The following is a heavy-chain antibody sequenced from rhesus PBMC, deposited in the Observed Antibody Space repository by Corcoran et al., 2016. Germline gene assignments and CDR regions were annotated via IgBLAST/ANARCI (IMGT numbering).Heavy chain of an antibody. J-gene: IGHJ4*01. CDR3: VRYGCPIGGGCFFFDS. Sequence: QVQLQESGPGLVKPSETLSLTCAVSGGSSRPYWWDWFRQPPGGGRVWIGQVNGNSGHANYSPSLKSRVPISKDASNNQFSLKLTSVTAADTAVYYCVRYGCPIGGGCFFFDSWGQGVLVTVSS. CDR1: GGSSRPYW. V-gene: IGHV4-80*01. D-gene: IGHD2-21*01. CDR2: VNGNSGHA.